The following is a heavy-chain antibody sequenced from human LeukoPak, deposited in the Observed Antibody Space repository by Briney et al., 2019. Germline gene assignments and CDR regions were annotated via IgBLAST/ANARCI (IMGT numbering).Heavy chain of an antibody. D-gene: IGHD6-19*01. CDR3: AKNNGWFHLAQ. CDR1: GFNFRDHW. CDR2: IKTDGSET. Sequence: GGSLRLSCAVSGFNFRDHWMDWVRQAPGKGLEWVGRIKTDGSETYYVDSLKGRFSISRDNTNNALYLQMSSLRVEDTAVYYCAKNNGWFHLAQWGQGTLVTVSS. J-gene: IGHJ4*02. V-gene: IGHV3-7*03.